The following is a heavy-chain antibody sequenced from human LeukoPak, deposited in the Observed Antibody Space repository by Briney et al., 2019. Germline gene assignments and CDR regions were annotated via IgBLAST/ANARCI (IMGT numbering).Heavy chain of an antibody. D-gene: IGHD1-1*01. J-gene: IGHJ6*02. CDR3: RGFSTLRGVDV. CDR1: VGSISHSNYY. CDR2: IFYSRST. Sequence: SEAQSLTCTVSVGSISHSNYYCGWIRQPPKKGLERFGCIFYSRSTFYRSSPKSRATISADTSKNQFSLRLSFVIAADAAVYYCRGFSTLRGVDVWGQGTTVIVSS. V-gene: IGHV4-39*01.